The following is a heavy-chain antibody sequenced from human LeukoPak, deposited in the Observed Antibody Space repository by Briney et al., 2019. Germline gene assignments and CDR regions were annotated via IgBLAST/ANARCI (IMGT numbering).Heavy chain of an antibody. V-gene: IGHV4-34*01. CDR2: INHSGST. J-gene: IGHJ3*02. CDR1: GGSFSGYY. CDR3: ARGIYSYDAFDI. Sequence: PSETLSLTCAVYGGSFSGYYWSWIRQPPGKGLEWIGEINHSGSTNYNPSLKSRVTISVDMSKNQFSLKLSSVTAADTAVYYCARGIYSYDAFDIWGQGTMVTVSS. D-gene: IGHD5-18*01.